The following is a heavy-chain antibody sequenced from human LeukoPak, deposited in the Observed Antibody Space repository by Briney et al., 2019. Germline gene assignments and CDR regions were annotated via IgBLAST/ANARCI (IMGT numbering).Heavy chain of an antibody. Sequence: SVKVSCKASGGTFSSYAISWVRQAPGQGLEWMGGIIPIFGTANYAQKFQGRVTMTRDMSTSTVYMELSSLRSEDTAVYYCARDLNNWNDDWFDPWGQGTLVTVSS. V-gene: IGHV1-69*05. D-gene: IGHD1-1*01. CDR2: IIPIFGTA. CDR3: ARDLNNWNDDWFDP. J-gene: IGHJ5*02. CDR1: GGTFSSYA.